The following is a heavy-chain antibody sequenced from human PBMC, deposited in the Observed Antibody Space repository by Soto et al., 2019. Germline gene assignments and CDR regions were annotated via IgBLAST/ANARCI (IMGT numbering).Heavy chain of an antibody. CDR1: GFTFSSYW. CDR2: IKEDGSEK. V-gene: IGHV3-7*03. J-gene: IGHJ4*02. CDR3: AREGLLFCLDY. Sequence: GSLRLACAVSGFTFSSYWMSWVRQAPGKGLEWVANIKEDGSEKYYVDSVKGRFTISRDNAKKSLYLQMNSLRAEDTAVYYCAREGLLFCLDYWGQGNLVTVSS. D-gene: IGHD2-21*01.